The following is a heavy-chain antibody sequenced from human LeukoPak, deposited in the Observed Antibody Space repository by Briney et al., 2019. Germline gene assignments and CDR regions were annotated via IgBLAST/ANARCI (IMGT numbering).Heavy chain of an antibody. CDR2: IRYDGSNK. CDR1: GFTFSSYG. Sequence: PGGSLRLPCAASGFTFSSYGMHWVRQAPGKGLEWVAFIRYDGSNKYYADSVKGRFTISRDNSKNTLYLQMNSLRAEDTAVYYCAKDLSRDGFALGYWGQGTLVTVSS. V-gene: IGHV3-30*02. CDR3: AKDLSRDGFALGY. D-gene: IGHD5-24*01. J-gene: IGHJ4*02.